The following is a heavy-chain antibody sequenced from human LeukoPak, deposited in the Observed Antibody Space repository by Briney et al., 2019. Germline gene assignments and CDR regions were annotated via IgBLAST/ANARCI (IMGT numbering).Heavy chain of an antibody. V-gene: IGHV3-64*01. Sequence: GGSLRLSCAASGFTFSSYAMHWVRQAPGKGLGYVSAISSNGGSTYYANSVKGRFTISRDNSKNTLYLQMGSLRAEDMAVYYCARVGDSSGYPIPGDYWGQGTLVTVSS. CDR2: ISSNGGST. J-gene: IGHJ4*02. CDR1: GFTFSSYA. CDR3: ARVGDSSGYPIPGDY. D-gene: IGHD3-22*01.